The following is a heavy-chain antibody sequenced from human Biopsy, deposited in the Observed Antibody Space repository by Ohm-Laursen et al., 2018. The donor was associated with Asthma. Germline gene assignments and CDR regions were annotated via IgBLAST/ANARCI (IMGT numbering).Heavy chain of an antibody. CDR3: ARTFHFWSPYHAEHYQL. J-gene: IGHJ1*01. CDR2: IKHDGTEK. CDR1: GFTFGDYW. Sequence: SLRLSCTASGFTFGDYWMSWVRQVPGTGLEWVANIKHDGTEKNHVDSLKGRFTISRDNAKNSLYLQMNSLRAEDTAVYYCARTFHFWSPYHAEHYQLWGQGTLVTVPS. V-gene: IGHV3-7*01. D-gene: IGHD3-3*02.